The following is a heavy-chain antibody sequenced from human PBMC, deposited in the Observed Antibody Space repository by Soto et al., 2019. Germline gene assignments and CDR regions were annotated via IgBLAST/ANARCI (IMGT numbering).Heavy chain of an antibody. Sequence: QVQLQESGPGLVKPSETLSLTCTVSGGSISSYYWSWIRQPPGKGLEWIGYIFYSGSTSYNLSLKSRVTIPVDTSKNQFSLRLSSVTAADTAVYYCAIYYYGSGSYYNLARGWFDPWGQGTLVTVSS. CDR2: IFYSGST. D-gene: IGHD3-10*01. CDR1: GGSISSYY. V-gene: IGHV4-59*01. J-gene: IGHJ5*02. CDR3: AIYYYGSGSYYNLARGWFDP.